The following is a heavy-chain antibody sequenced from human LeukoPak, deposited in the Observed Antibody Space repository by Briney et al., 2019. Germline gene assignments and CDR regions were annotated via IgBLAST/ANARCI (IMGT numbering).Heavy chain of an antibody. V-gene: IGHV3-30-3*01. J-gene: IGHJ4*02. D-gene: IGHD2-2*01. CDR2: ISYDGSNK. CDR3: ARDAYCSSTSCYYFDY. CDR1: GFTFSSYA. Sequence: GGSLRLSCAASGFTFSSYAMHWVRQAPGKGLEWVAVISYDGSNKYYADSVKGRFTISRDNSKNTLYLQMNSLRAEDTALYYCARDAYCSSTSCYYFDYWGQGTLATVSS.